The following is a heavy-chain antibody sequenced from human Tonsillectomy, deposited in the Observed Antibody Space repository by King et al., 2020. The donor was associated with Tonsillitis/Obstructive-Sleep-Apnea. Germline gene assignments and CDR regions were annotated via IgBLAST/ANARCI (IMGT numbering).Heavy chain of an antibody. CDR1: GFTFSSYA. Sequence: VQLVQSGGGVVQPGRSLRLSCAASGFTFSSYAMHWVRQAPGKGLEWGAVISYDGSNKYYADSVKGRFTISRDNSKNTLYLQMNSLRAEDTAVYYCGRGVYYYDSSGYDSFDYWGQGTLVTVSS. CDR2: ISYDGSNK. J-gene: IGHJ4*02. D-gene: IGHD3-22*01. V-gene: IGHV3-30*04. CDR3: GRGVYYYDSSGYDSFDY.